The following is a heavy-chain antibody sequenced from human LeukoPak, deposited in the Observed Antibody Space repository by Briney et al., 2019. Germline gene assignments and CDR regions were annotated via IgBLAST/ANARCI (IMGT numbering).Heavy chain of an antibody. CDR2: IKTTSDGGTA. V-gene: IGHV3-15*01. D-gene: IGHD2-15*01. CDR1: GFTFSNAW. Sequence: GGSLRLSCAASGFTFSNAWMSWVRLAPGKGLESVGRIKTTSDGGTADYAAPVKGRFTISRDDSTNTLYLQMNSLKTEDTAVYCCTSGGGTMDYWGQGILVTVSS. J-gene: IGHJ4*02. CDR3: TSGGGTMDY.